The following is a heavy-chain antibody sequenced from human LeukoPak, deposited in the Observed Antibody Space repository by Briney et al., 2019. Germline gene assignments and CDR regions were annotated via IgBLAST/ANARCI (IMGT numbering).Heavy chain of an antibody. Sequence: GGSLRLSCAVSGLTVSNNYMSWVRQAPGKGLEWVANIKQDGSEKYYVDSVKGRFTISRDNAKNSLYLQMNSLRAEDTAVYYCARGSRSYDFYYFDYWGQGTLVTVSS. D-gene: IGHD3-3*01. V-gene: IGHV3-7*01. CDR2: IKQDGSEK. CDR3: ARGSRSYDFYYFDY. CDR1: GLTVSNNY. J-gene: IGHJ4*02.